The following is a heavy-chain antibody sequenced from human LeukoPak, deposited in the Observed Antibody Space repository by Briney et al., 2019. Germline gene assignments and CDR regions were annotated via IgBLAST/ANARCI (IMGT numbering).Heavy chain of an antibody. V-gene: IGHV5-51*01. CDR1: GYTFTTHW. D-gene: IGHD4-17*01. CDR3: ARHLFPDYGDYADY. CDR2: IYPGDSDT. Sequence: GESLKISCKGSGYTFTTHWIGWVRQMPGKGLEWMGIIYPGDSDTRYSPSFQGQVTISADKSISTAYLQWSSLKASDTAIYYCARHLFPDYGDYADYWGQGTLVTVSS. J-gene: IGHJ4*02.